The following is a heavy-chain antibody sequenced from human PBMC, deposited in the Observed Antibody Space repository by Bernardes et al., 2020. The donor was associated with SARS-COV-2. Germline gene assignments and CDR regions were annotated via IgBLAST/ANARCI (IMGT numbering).Heavy chain of an antibody. J-gene: IGHJ4*02. CDR1: GGSVLSGSYY. Sequence: SETLSLTCTVSGGSVLSGSYYWSWIRPPPGKGLEWIGYIFYSGSTNYDSSLKSRVTISVDTSKNQFSLQLSSVTAADTAVYYCVRALHATAFDYWGQGNLVIVSS. D-gene: IGHD2-15*01. CDR3: VRALHATAFDY. V-gene: IGHV4-61*01. CDR2: IFYSGST.